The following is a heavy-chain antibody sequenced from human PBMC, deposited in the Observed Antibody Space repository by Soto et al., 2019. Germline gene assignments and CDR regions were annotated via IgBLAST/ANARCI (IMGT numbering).Heavy chain of an antibody. J-gene: IGHJ4*02. D-gene: IGHD5-12*01. CDR3: AKATDGYNLYFDY. CDR2: ISGSGGST. V-gene: IGHV3-23*01. CDR1: GFTFSSYA. Sequence: GGSLRLSCAASGFTFSSYAMSWVRQAPGKGLEWVSAISGSGGSTYYADSVKGRFTISRDNSKNTPYLQMNSLRAEDTAVYYCAKATDGYNLYFDYWGQGTLVTVSS.